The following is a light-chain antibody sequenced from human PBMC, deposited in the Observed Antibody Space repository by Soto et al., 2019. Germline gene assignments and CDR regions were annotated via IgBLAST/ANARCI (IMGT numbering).Light chain of an antibody. V-gene: IGKV3-15*01. CDR1: QSVSSS. Sequence: EIVMTQSPATLSVSPGETATLTCRASQSVSSSLAWYQQTPGRAPRLLIYGASTRATGIPTRFSGSGSGTDFTLTISRLEPEDFAVYYCQQYGSSGTFGQGTKVDI. CDR3: QQYGSSGT. CDR2: GAS. J-gene: IGKJ1*01.